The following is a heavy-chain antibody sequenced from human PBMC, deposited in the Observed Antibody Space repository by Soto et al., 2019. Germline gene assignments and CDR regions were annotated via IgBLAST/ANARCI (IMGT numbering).Heavy chain of an antibody. J-gene: IGHJ6*02. CDR1: GGTFSSYA. Sequence: QVQLVQSGAEVKKPGSSVKVSCKASGGTFSSYAISWVRQAPGQGLEWMGGIIPIFGTANYAQKFQGRVTITADESTSTAYMELSSLRSEDPAVYYCERDGRYAFWSGYPYYGMDVWGQGTTVTVSS. V-gene: IGHV1-69*01. CDR2: IIPIFGTA. D-gene: IGHD3-3*01. CDR3: ERDGRYAFWSGYPYYGMDV.